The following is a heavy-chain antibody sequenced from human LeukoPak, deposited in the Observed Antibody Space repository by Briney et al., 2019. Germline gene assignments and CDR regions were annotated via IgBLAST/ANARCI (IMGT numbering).Heavy chain of an antibody. D-gene: IGHD3-10*01. CDR3: ARGVLTPYGMDV. Sequence: GGSLRLSCAASGFTVSSNYMSWVRQAPGKGLECVSITYSIGSTYYADSVKGRFTISRDNSKNTLYLQMNSLRAEDTAVYYCARGVLTPYGMDVWGQGTTVTVSS. V-gene: IGHV3-53*01. CDR2: TYSIGST. J-gene: IGHJ6*02. CDR1: GFTVSSNY.